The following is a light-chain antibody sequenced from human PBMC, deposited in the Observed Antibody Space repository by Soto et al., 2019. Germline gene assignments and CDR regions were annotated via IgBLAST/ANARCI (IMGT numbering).Light chain of an antibody. CDR1: QSVGSK. Sequence: EIVMTQSPATLSVSPGERATLSCRASQSVGSKLAWYQQKPGQSPRLLIYGASTRATGIPARFSGSGSGTQFTLTISSLQSEDFAVYYCQHYNYWPPKTFGQGTKVDIK. J-gene: IGKJ1*01. CDR3: QHYNYWPPKT. CDR2: GAS. V-gene: IGKV3-15*01.